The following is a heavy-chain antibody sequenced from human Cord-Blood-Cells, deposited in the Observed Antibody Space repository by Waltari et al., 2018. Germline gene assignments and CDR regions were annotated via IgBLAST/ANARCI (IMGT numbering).Heavy chain of an antibody. V-gene: IGHV4-39*01. Sequence: QLQLQESDPGLVKPSETLSLTCTVSGGSISSSSSYWGWIRQPPGKGLEWIGSIYYSGSTYYNPSLKSRVTISVDTSKNQFSLKLSSVTAADTAVYYCATYCSSTSCPSWGQGTLVTVSS. CDR1: GGSISSSSSY. J-gene: IGHJ1*01. D-gene: IGHD2-2*01. CDR2: IYYSGST. CDR3: ATYCSSTSCPS.